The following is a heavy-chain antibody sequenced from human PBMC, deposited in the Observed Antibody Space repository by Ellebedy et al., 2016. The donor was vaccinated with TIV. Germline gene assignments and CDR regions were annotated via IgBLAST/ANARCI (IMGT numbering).Heavy chain of an antibody. CDR2: INPSGGST. V-gene: IGHV1-46*01. CDR1: GYTFTSYY. Sequence: ASVKVSCXASGYTFTSYYMHWVRQAPGQGLEWMGIINPSGGSTSYAQKFQGRVTMTEDTSTDTAYMELSSLRSEDTAVYYCATVGSYYGSGSYKPSYYYGMDVWGQGTTVTVSS. CDR3: ATVGSYYGSGSYKPSYYYGMDV. D-gene: IGHD3-10*01. J-gene: IGHJ6*02.